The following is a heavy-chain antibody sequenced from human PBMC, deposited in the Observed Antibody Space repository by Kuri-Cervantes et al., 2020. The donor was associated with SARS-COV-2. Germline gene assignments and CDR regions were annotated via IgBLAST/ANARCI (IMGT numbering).Heavy chain of an antibody. CDR3: ATARFQWELLPLSS. Sequence: ASVKVSCKVSGYTLTELSMHWVRQAPGKGLEWMGGFDPEGGETIYAQKFQGRVTMTEDTSTDTAYMELSSLRSEDTAVYYCATARFQWELLPLSSWGQGTLVTVSS. CDR2: FDPEGGET. CDR1: GYTLTELS. J-gene: IGHJ5*02. D-gene: IGHD1-26*01. V-gene: IGHV1-24*01.